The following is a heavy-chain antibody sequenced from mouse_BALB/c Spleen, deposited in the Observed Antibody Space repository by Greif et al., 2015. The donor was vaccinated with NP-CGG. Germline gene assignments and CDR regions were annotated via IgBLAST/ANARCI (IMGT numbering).Heavy chain of an antibody. J-gene: IGHJ1*01. D-gene: IGHD2-4*01. V-gene: IGHV1-5*01. CDR2: IYPGNSDT. CDR3: TRMITTWYFDV. CDR1: GYTFTSYW. Sequence: VQLQQSGTVLARPGASVKMSCKASGYTFTSYWMHWVKQRPGQGLEWIGAIYPGNSDTSYNQKFKGKAKLAAVTSTSTAYMELSSLTNEDSAVYYCTRMITTWYFDVWGAGTTVTVSS.